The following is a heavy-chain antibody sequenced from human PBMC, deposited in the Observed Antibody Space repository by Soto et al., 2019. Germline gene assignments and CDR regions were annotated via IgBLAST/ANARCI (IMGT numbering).Heavy chain of an antibody. V-gene: IGHV3-33*01. J-gene: IGHJ4*02. CDR2: IWYDGSNK. CDR3: AISSFDY. CDR1: GFTFSSYG. Sequence: QVQLVESGGGVVQPGRSLRLSCAASGFTFSSYGMHWVRPAPGKGLEWVAVIWYDGSNKDYADSVKGRFTISRDNSKNTLYLQMNSLRAEDTAVYYCAISSFDYWGQGTLVTVSS.